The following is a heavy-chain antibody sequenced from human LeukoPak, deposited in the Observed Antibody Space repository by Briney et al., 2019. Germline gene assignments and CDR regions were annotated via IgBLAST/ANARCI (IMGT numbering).Heavy chain of an antibody. Sequence: GGSLRLSCAASGFTFNNYAMNWVRQAPGKGLEWVSTISGSGGSTYYADSVKGRFSISRDNSKNTLYLQMNSLRAEDTAIYYCAKSSWSVTPGYFDYWGQGTLVTVSS. CDR1: GFTFNNYA. CDR3: AKSSWSVTPGYFDY. V-gene: IGHV3-23*01. J-gene: IGHJ4*02. CDR2: ISGSGGST. D-gene: IGHD4-17*01.